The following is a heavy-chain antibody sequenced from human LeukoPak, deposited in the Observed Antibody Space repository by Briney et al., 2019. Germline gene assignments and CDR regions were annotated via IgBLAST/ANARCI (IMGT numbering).Heavy chain of an antibody. CDR1: GYTLTSYG. J-gene: IGHJ6*02. V-gene: IGHV1-18*01. Sequence: ASVKVSCKASGYTLTSYGISWVRQAPGQGLEWMGWISAYNGNTNYAQKLQGRVTMTTDTSTSTAYMELRSLRSDDTAVYYCARDGITGTISRYYGMDVWGQGTTVTVSS. CDR2: ISAYNGNT. CDR3: ARDGITGTISRYYGMDV. D-gene: IGHD1-7*01.